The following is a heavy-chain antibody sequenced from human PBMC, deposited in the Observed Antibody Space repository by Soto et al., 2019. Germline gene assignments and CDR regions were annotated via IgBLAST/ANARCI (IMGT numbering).Heavy chain of an antibody. V-gene: IGHV4-30-4*01. CDR3: ARETTIFGVVNWFDP. D-gene: IGHD3-3*01. J-gene: IGHJ5*02. CDR1: GGSISSGDYY. Sequence: SETLSLTCTVSGGSISSGDYYWSWIRQPPGKGLEWIGYIYYSGSTYYNPSLKSRVTISVDTSKNQFSLKLSSVTAADTAVYYCARETTIFGVVNWFDPWGQGTLVTV. CDR2: IYYSGST.